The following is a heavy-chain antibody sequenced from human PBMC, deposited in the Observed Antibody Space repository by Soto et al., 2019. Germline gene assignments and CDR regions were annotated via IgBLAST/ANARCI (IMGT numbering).Heavy chain of an antibody. Sequence: QVPLQESGPGLVKPSETLSLTCTVSGGSISPYYWSWIRQPPGKGLEWIGYIYYRGNTNYNPSFKGRVTISVDTSKNQFSLRLSSVTAADTAVYYCARHPGYYDVLTGYSTYYFDSWGQGTLVTVSS. D-gene: IGHD3-9*01. V-gene: IGHV4-59*08. J-gene: IGHJ4*02. CDR2: IYYRGNT. CDR3: ARHPGYYDVLTGYSTYYFDS. CDR1: GGSISPYY.